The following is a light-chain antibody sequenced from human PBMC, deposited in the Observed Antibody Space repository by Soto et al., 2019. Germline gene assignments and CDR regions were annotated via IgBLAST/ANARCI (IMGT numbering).Light chain of an antibody. V-gene: IGLV2-8*01. CDR1: SSDVGAYIF. CDR3: CTDACTYKV. CDR2: DVN. Sequence: QSVLTQPPSASGSPGQSVTISCTGTSSDVGAYIFVSWYQQHPGKAPKLMVYDVNRRPPGVPDRFFGSKSGNTASLTVSGLQAEDEADYYCCTDACTYKVFGTGTKATVL. J-gene: IGLJ1*01.